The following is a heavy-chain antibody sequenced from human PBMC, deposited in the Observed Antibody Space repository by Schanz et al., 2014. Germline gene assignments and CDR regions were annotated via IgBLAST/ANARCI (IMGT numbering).Heavy chain of an antibody. D-gene: IGHD3-10*01. CDR2: INPIGGST. CDR3: ARGSAENMIRGELDY. Sequence: QVHLVQSGAEVHKPGASLKISCKASGYTFTNFFLHWVRQAPGQGLEWMGIINPIGGSTTYAQKFRGAVTLTTDTSTDTAYLELNSLRSEDTAVYYCARGSAENMIRGELDYWGQGTLVTVSS. CDR1: GYTFTNFF. V-gene: IGHV1-46*03. J-gene: IGHJ4*02.